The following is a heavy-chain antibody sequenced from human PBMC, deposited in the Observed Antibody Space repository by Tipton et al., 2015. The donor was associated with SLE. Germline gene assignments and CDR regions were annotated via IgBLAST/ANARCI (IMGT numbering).Heavy chain of an antibody. Sequence: TLSLTCFVSGDSITSVIYYWGWIRQPPGKGLEWIGSVYDSGTTHYNPSLKSRVTMSVDTSKTQFSLKPGSLTAADTAVYYCARVVTVGAAHYYDIDVWGQGTRVTVSS. D-gene: IGHD2-21*02. V-gene: IGHV4-39*07. CDR2: VYDSGTT. J-gene: IGHJ6*02. CDR3: ARVVTVGAAHYYDIDV. CDR1: GDSITSVIYY.